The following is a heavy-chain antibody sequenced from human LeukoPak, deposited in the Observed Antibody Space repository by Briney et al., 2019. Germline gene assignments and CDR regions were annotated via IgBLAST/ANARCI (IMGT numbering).Heavy chain of an antibody. CDR3: ASSGWKTGYFDY. CDR1: GDSISSSNW. CDR2: ISHSGST. J-gene: IGHJ4*02. Sequence: PSETLSLTCAVSGDSISSSNWWSWVRQPPGKGLEWIGEISHSGSTHYNPSLKSRVTISVDKSKNQFSVKLSSLTAADTAVYYCASSGWKTGYFDYWGQGALVIVSS. D-gene: IGHD6-19*01. V-gene: IGHV4-4*02.